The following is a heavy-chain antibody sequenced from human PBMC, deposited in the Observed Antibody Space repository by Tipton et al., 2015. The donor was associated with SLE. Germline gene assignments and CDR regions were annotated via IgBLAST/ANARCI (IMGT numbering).Heavy chain of an antibody. CDR1: GFTFSHHG. Sequence: SLRLSCAASGFTFSHHGMHWVRQAPGKGLEWVAVIWSDGSNKYYADSVKGRFTISRDNSKNTLYLQMNSLRAEDTAVYYCAKDIVATTPIYGMDVWGQGTTATVSS. J-gene: IGHJ6*02. D-gene: IGHD5-12*01. CDR2: IWSDGSNK. CDR3: AKDIVATTPIYGMDV. V-gene: IGHV3-30*18.